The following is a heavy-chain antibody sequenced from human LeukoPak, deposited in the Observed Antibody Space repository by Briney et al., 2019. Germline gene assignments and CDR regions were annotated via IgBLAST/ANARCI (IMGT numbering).Heavy chain of an antibody. CDR2: INHSGST. CDR1: GGSFSGYY. V-gene: IGHV4-34*01. Sequence: SETLSLTCAVYGGSFSGYYWSWIRQPPGKGQEWIGEINHSGSTNYNPSLKSRVTISVDTSKNQFSLKLSSVTAADTAVYYCASRQYGSGSYGFRREYWGQGTLVTVSS. CDR3: ASRQYGSGSYGFRREY. D-gene: IGHD3-10*01. J-gene: IGHJ4*02.